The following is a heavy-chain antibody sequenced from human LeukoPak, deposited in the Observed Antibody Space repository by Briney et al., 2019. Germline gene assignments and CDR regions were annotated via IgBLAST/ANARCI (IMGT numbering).Heavy chain of an antibody. CDR1: GYTFTGYG. CDR3: ARDRYGTGSYDY. Sequence: GASVKVSCKASGYTFTGYGISWVRQAPGQGLEWMGWSSDYNGHKNYAQRLQGRVTMTTDTSTNIAYIELRSLIPDDTAVHYCARDRYGTGSYDYWGQGTLVAVSS. CDR2: SSDYNGHK. J-gene: IGHJ4*02. V-gene: IGHV1-18*04. D-gene: IGHD3-10*01.